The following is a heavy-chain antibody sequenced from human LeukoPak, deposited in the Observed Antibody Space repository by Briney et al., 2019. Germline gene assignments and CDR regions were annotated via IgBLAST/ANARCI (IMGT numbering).Heavy chain of an antibody. CDR3: ARSSLGELSLSASDAFDI. D-gene: IGHD3-16*02. CDR2: IDPSDSYT. J-gene: IGHJ3*02. CDR1: GYSFTSYW. Sequence: GESLKTPCKGSGYSFTSYWISRVRQIPGKGLEWVGRIDPSDSYTNYSPSFQGHVTISADNSISTAYLQWSSLKASDTAMYYCARSSLGELSLSASDAFDIWGQGTMVTVSS. V-gene: IGHV5-10-1*01.